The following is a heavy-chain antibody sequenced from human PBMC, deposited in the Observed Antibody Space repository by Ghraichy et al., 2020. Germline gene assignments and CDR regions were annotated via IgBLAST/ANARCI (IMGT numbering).Heavy chain of an antibody. V-gene: IGHV3-21*01. CDR3: ARDVADVMRTGAMDY. Sequence: GGSLRLSCAASGFTFSTYSINWVRQAPGKGLEWVSSINSVSGAIYYAHSVKGRFTISRDNAKNSLHLQMNSLRGEDTAVYYCARDVADVMRTGAMDYWGQGALVTVSS. CDR2: INSVSGAI. D-gene: IGHD2-2*01. CDR1: GFTFSTYS. J-gene: IGHJ4*02.